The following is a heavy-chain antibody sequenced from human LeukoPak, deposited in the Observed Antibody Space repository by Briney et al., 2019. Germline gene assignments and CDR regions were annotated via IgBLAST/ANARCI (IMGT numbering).Heavy chain of an antibody. D-gene: IGHD4-17*01. Sequence: GASVKVSCKASGYTFTGYYMHWVRQAPGQGLEWMGWINPNSGGTNYAQKFQGRVTMTRDTSISTAYMELSRLSSDDTAVYYCAREAGGDYFGYFDYWGQGTLVTVSS. J-gene: IGHJ4*02. CDR2: INPNSGGT. V-gene: IGHV1-2*02. CDR3: AREAGGDYFGYFDY. CDR1: GYTFTGYY.